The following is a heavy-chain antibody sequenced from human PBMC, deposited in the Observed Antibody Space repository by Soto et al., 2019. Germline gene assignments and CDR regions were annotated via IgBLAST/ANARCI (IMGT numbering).Heavy chain of an antibody. Sequence: GGSLRLPCAASGFTFGTYAMSWVRQAPGKGLEWVSGISASGGTTYYADSVKGRFTISRDNSKNTLDLQMNSLRAENTALYYCGKDPNGDYVGAFDIWGQGTMVTVSS. CDR1: GFTFGTYA. D-gene: IGHD4-17*01. CDR3: GKDPNGDYVGAFDI. V-gene: IGHV3-23*01. J-gene: IGHJ3*02. CDR2: ISASGGTT.